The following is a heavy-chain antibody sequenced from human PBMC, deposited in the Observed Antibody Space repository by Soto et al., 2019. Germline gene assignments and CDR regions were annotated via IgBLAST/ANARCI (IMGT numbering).Heavy chain of an antibody. V-gene: IGHV4-34*01. J-gene: IGHJ6*02. CDR2: INHSGST. Sequence: QVQLQQWGAGLLKPSETLSLTCAVDGGSFSGYYWSWIRQPPGKGLDRIGEINHSGSTNYNPSLKSRVTISVDPSKHQFSLKLSSVTAADTAVYYCARCRMVRGPYYSRGGMDVWGQGTTVTVSS. CDR3: ARCRMVRGPYYSRGGMDV. CDR1: GGSFSGYY. D-gene: IGHD3-10*01.